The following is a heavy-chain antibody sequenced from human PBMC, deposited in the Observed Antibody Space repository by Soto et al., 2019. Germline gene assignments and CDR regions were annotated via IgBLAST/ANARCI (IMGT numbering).Heavy chain of an antibody. CDR1: GFTFSTYG. D-gene: IGHD2-2*02. V-gene: IGHV3-30*18. CDR3: AKDFEECIAASCYSGYYAMDV. J-gene: IGHJ6*02. CDR2: ISYHGRNK. Sequence: QVQLVESGGDVVQAGRSLRLSCAASGFTFSTYGIHWVRQAPGKGLEWVATISYHGRNKYYADSVNGRFNVSRDNSMNTVYLQMNSLRPEDTALYYCAKDFEECIAASCYSGYYAMDVWGQGTTVTVSS.